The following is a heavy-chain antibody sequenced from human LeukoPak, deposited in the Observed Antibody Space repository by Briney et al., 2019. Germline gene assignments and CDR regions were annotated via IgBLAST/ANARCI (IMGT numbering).Heavy chain of an antibody. CDR2: IRYDGSNK. V-gene: IGHV3-30*02. J-gene: IGHJ4*02. Sequence: GGSLRLSCAASGFTFSSYGMHWVRQAPGKGLEWVAFIRYDGSNKYYADSVKGRFTISRDNSKNTLYLQMNSLRAEDTAVYYCARDSRNYLYFDYWGQGTLVTVSS. CDR1: GFTFSSYG. D-gene: IGHD1-7*01. CDR3: ARDSRNYLYFDY.